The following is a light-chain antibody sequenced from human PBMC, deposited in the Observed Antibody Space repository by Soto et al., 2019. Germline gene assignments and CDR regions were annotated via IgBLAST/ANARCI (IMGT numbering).Light chain of an antibody. J-gene: IGKJ3*01. Sequence: DIQMTQSPSSLSASVGDRVTITCQASQDIRKYLNWYQQKPGRAPKLLIYGASNLETGVPSRFSGSGYVTDFTFTISNLQPEDIATYYCQQYDNLPPFTFGPGTKVAIK. CDR2: GAS. CDR1: QDIRKY. V-gene: IGKV1-33*01. CDR3: QQYDNLPPFT.